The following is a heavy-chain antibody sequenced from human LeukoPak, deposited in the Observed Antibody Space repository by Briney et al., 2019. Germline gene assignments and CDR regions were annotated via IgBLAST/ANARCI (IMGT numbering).Heavy chain of an antibody. CDR3: AKYPASGGYFDY. J-gene: IGHJ4*02. CDR2: ISGSGGNT. Sequence: GGSLRLSCAASGFTFSTYSMSWVRQAPGKGLEWVSGISGSGGNTYYADSVKGRFTISRDNSKKTLYLQMNSLRAEDTAIFYCAKYPASGGYFDYWGQGTPVTVSS. D-gene: IGHD6-13*01. CDR1: GFTFSTYS. V-gene: IGHV3-23*01.